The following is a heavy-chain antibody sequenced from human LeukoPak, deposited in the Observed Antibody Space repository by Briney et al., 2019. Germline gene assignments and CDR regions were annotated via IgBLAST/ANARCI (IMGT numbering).Heavy chain of an antibody. V-gene: IGHV3-72*01. Sequence: PGGSLRLSCAASGFTFSSYTMNWVRQAPGKGLEWVGRSRNKANSDTTEYAASVKGRFTISREDSKNSLYLQMNSLKTEDTAVYYCTRGYSGTYIYAFDIWGQGTMVTVSS. CDR3: TRGYSGTYIYAFDI. J-gene: IGHJ3*02. D-gene: IGHD1-26*01. CDR2: SRNKANSDTT. CDR1: GFTFSSYT.